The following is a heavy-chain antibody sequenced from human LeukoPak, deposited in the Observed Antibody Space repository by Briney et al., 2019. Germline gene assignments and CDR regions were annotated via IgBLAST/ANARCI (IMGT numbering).Heavy chain of an antibody. CDR3: ARGRQDCSRSGCYEFNF. J-gene: IGHJ4*02. Sequence: GGSLRLSCAASGFTFSNYWMSWVRQAPGKGLEWVANIIQDESEKYYVDSVKGRFTISRDNAKNSLYLQMNSLRAEDTAVYYCARGRQDCSRSGCYEFNFWGQGTLVTVSS. CDR1: GFTFSNYW. CDR2: IIQDESEK. V-gene: IGHV3-7*01. D-gene: IGHD2-2*01.